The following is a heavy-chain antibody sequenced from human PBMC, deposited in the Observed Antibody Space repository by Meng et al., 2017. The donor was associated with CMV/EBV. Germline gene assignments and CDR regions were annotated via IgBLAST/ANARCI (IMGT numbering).Heavy chain of an antibody. CDR3: AKDITIFGVVISSYGMDV. J-gene: IGHJ6*02. V-gene: IGHV3-9*01. D-gene: IGHD3-3*01. Sequence: SLKISCAASGFTFSSYWMSWVRQAPGKGLEWVSGISWNSGSIGYADSVKGRFTISRDNAKNSLYLQMNSLRAEDTALYYCAKDITIFGVVISSYGMDVWGQGTTVTVSS. CDR2: ISWNSGSI. CDR1: GFTFSSYW.